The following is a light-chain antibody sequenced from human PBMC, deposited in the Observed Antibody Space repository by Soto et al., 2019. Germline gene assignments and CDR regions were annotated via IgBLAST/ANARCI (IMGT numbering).Light chain of an antibody. CDR3: TSYTSSSTVYV. Sequence: QSALTQPASVSGSPGQSITISCTGTSSDVGGYNYVSWYQQHPGKAPKLMIYDVSNRPSGVSNRFSGSKSGNTASLTISGLQAEDEADYYCTSYTSSSTVYVFGTGTKDTVL. V-gene: IGLV2-14*01. CDR1: SSDVGGYNY. CDR2: DVS. J-gene: IGLJ1*01.